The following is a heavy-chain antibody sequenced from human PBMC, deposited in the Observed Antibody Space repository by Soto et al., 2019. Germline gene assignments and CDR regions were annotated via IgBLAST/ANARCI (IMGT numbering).Heavy chain of an antibody. V-gene: IGHV3-9*01. Sequence: EVQLVESGGGLVQPGRSLRLSCAASGFTFDDYAMHWVRQAPGKCLEWVSGISWNSGSIGYADSVKGRFTISRDNAKNSLYLQMNSLRAEDTALYYGAKGGPAGGHCNNLFDHWGQGPLVTVSS. CDR1: GFTFDDYA. CDR2: ISWNSGSI. CDR3: AKGGPAGGHCNNLFDH. J-gene: IGHJ5*02. D-gene: IGHD3-10*01.